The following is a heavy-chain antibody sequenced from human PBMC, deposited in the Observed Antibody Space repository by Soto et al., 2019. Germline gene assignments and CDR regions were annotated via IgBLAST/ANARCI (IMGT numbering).Heavy chain of an antibody. Sequence: EVQLVESGGGLVQPGGSLQLSCAASGFTFSDSTIHWVRQTSGKGLEWVGRIRSKANNYATASAASVKGSFTISTDDSKNTAYVQMNSLKTEDTAAYYCMLLWFRDSHFGSWGQGTLVTVSS. J-gene: IGHJ4*02. CDR3: MLLWFRDSHFGS. V-gene: IGHV3-73*01. D-gene: IGHD3-10*01. CDR2: IRSKANNYAT. CDR1: GFTFSDST.